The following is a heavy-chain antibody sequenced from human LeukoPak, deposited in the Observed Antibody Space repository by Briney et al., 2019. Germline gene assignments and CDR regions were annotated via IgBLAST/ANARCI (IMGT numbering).Heavy chain of an antibody. CDR3: VKDETGVAIFDY. J-gene: IGHJ4*02. CDR2: ISGSGGGT. Sequence: GGSLRLSCAASGFTFSSYAMSWVRQAPGKGLEWVSAISGSGGGTYYADSVKGRFAISRDNSKNMVYLQMNSLRAEDTAVYYCVKDETGVAIFDYWGQGTLVTVSS. V-gene: IGHV3-23*01. CDR1: GFTFSSYA. D-gene: IGHD3-3*01.